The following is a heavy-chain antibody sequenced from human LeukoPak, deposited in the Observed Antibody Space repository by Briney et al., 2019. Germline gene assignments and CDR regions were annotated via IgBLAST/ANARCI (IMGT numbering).Heavy chain of an antibody. CDR1: GGTFSSYA. CDR2: IIPILGIA. V-gene: IGHV1-69*04. J-gene: IGHJ4*02. Sequence: ASVKVSCKASGGTFSSYAISWVRQAPGQGLEWMGRIIPILGIANYAQKFQGRGTITEDKYTSTAYLELSSLRSEDTAVYYCARDRFGIHYYDSSGYSFDYWGQGTLVTVSS. CDR3: ARDRFGIHYYDSSGYSFDY. D-gene: IGHD3-22*01.